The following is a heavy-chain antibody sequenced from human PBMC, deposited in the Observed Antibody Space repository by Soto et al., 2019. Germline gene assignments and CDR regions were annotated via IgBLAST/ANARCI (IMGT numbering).Heavy chain of an antibody. Sequence: SQTLSLTCAISGDSVSSNIATWNWIRQSPSRGLEWLGRTYYRSKWYNDYAVSVKSRMTINPDTSKNQFSLQLNSVTPEDMAVYYCSRPHSGAYFLSWFDPWGQGTQVTVSS. CDR1: GDSVSSNIAT. D-gene: IGHD1-26*01. CDR2: TYYRSKWYN. CDR3: SRPHSGAYFLSWFDP. J-gene: IGHJ5*02. V-gene: IGHV6-1*01.